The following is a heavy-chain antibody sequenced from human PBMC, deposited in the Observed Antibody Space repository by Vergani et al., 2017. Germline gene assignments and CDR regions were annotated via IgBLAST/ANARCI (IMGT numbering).Heavy chain of an antibody. V-gene: IGHV3-23*01. J-gene: IGHJ2*01. CDR1: GFTFSSYA. CDR3: AKTQTGASGGGYFDL. Sequence: EVQLLESGGGLVQPGGSLRFSCAASGFTFSSYAMSWVRQAPGKGLEWVSTISGSGGGTYYADSVKGRFTISRDNSKNTLYLQMNSLRAEDTAVYYCAKTQTGASGGGYFDLWGRGTLVTVSS. CDR2: ISGSGGGT. D-gene: IGHD3-16*01.